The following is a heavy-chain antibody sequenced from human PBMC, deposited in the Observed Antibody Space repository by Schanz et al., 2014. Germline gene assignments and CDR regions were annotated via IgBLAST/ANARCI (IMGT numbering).Heavy chain of an antibody. D-gene: IGHD1-26*01. J-gene: IGHJ4*02. CDR1: GYTFTDYH. CDR3: ARGFLASGGKTFDC. V-gene: IGHV1-2*06. CDR2: INPNSGGT. Sequence: QVQLVQSGAEVKKPGASVKVSCKSSGYTFTDYHIHWVRQAPGQGLEYMGRINPNSGGTNFAQKFQGRVTMTRDTSISTVYMELSRLRSDDSAVYYCARGFLASGGKTFDCWGRGTLVTVSS.